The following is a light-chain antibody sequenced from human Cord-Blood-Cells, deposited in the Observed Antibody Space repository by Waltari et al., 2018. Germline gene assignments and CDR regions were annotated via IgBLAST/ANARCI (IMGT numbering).Light chain of an antibody. J-gene: IGKJ5*01. V-gene: IGKV1-33*01. CDR1: QDISNY. CDR2: DAS. CDR3: QQYDNLIT. Sequence: DIQMTQSPSSLSASVGDRVTITCQASQDISNYLKWYQQKPGKAPKLLIYDASKLETGVPSRFSGSGSGPDFTFTISSLQPEDIATYYCQQYDNLITFGQGTRLEIK.